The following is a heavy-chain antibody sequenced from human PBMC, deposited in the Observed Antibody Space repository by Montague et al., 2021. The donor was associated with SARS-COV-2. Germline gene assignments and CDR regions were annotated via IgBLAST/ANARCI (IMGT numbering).Heavy chain of an antibody. CDR1: GFTFSSYA. D-gene: IGHD6-25*01. Sequence: SLRLSCAASGFTFSSYAVHWVRQAPGKGLEWVAVISYDGSNKYYADSVKGRFTISRDNSKNTLYLQMNSLRAEDTAVYYCATTQRPFTNYYYYYGMDVWGQGTTVTVSS. CDR3: ATTQRPFTNYYYYYGMDV. J-gene: IGHJ6*02. CDR2: ISYDGSNK. V-gene: IGHV3-30*04.